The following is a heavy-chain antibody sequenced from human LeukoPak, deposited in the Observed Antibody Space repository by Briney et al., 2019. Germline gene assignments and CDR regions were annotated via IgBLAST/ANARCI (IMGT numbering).Heavy chain of an antibody. CDR1: GFTFSSYA. D-gene: IGHD6-13*01. Sequence: AGGSLRLSCAASGFTFSSYAMSWVRQAPGKGLEWVSAISGSGGSTYYADSVKGRFTISRDNSKNTLYLQMNSLRAEDTAVYYCAKAKWGPQAAGSFFDYWGQGTLVTVSS. J-gene: IGHJ4*02. V-gene: IGHV3-23*01. CDR2: ISGSGGST. CDR3: AKAKWGPQAAGSFFDY.